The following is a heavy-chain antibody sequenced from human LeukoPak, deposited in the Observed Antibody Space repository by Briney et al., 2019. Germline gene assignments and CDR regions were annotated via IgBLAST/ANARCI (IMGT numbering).Heavy chain of an antibody. J-gene: IGHJ3*02. D-gene: IGHD5-18*01. Sequence: SETLSLTCTVSGGAISSYYWSWIRQPPGKRLEWIGYIYYSGSTSYNPSLKSRVTISVDTSKNQISLKLSSVTAADTAVYYCARDLGVMVRAFDIWGQGTMVTVSS. CDR1: GGAISSYY. V-gene: IGHV4-59*01. CDR2: IYYSGST. CDR3: ARDLGVMVRAFDI.